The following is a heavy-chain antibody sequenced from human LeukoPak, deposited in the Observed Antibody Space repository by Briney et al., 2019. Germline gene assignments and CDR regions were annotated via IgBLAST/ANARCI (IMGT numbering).Heavy chain of an antibody. Sequence: PSETLSLTCTVSGGSISTTIHYWRWIRQPPGKGLEWIGTISNRGTTYSNPSLKSRLTMSVDTSQNQFSLQLTSVTAADTALYYCATATSASNFCSDYWGQGTLVTVSS. D-gene: IGHD5-12*01. CDR2: ISNRGTT. V-gene: IGHV4-39*01. J-gene: IGHJ4*02. CDR3: ATATSASNFCSDY. CDR1: GGSISTTIHY.